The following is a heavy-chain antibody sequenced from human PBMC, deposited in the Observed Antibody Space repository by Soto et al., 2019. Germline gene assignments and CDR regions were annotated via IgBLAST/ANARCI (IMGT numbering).Heavy chain of an antibody. J-gene: IGHJ5*02. D-gene: IGHD3-22*01. CDR3: ARKDKSGYFNWFDP. CDR1: GYKFTSSW. CDR2: IFPSDSDT. Sequence: ESLKISCRTCGYKFTSSWIAWVRQMPGKGLEWMGIIFPSDSDTRYSPSFQGQVTISADRSTSTVFLQWASLKASDTAVYFCARKDKSGYFNWFDPWGQGTLVTVSS. V-gene: IGHV5-51*01.